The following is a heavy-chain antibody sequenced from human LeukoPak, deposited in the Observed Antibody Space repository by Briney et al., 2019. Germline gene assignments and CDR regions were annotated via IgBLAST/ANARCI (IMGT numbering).Heavy chain of an antibody. CDR3: AKDLGTLISGTYYYYFDY. V-gene: IGHV3-30*02. Sequence: RGSLRLSCAASGFTFSSYAMHWVRQAPGKGLEWVAFVRSDGSVEYYAVSVKGRFTISRDNSKNTLYLQMNSLRAEDSAVYYCAKDLGTLISGTYYYYFDYWGQGTLVTVSS. D-gene: IGHD3-10*01. CDR2: VRSDGSVE. J-gene: IGHJ4*02. CDR1: GFTFSSYA.